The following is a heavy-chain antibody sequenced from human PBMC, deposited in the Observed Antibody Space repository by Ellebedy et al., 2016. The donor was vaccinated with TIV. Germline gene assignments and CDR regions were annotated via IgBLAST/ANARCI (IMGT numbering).Heavy chain of an antibody. Sequence: AASVKVSCKASGYIFTTYYIHWVRHAPGQGLEWMGMINPSGGSTSYAQNFQGRVTMNSDTSTNTVFMELSSLRSEDTAVYYCARDWLSPDYYYYNYMDVWGEGTTVTVSS. J-gene: IGHJ6*03. CDR3: ARDWLSPDYYYYNYMDV. CDR1: GYIFTTYY. CDR2: INPSGGST. V-gene: IGHV1-46*01. D-gene: IGHD3-9*01.